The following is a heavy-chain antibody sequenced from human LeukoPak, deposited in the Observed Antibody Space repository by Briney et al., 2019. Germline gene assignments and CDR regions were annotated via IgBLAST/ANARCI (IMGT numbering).Heavy chain of an antibody. CDR3: ARDPEGGLDY. CDR1: GSTFIGYY. D-gene: IGHD3-16*01. J-gene: IGHJ4*02. CDR2: INPNSGGT. Sequence: ASVKVSCKASGSTFIGYYMHWVRQAPGRGLEWMGRINPNSGGTNYAQKFQGRVTMTRDTSISTAYMDLSRLRSDDTAVYYRARDPEGGLDYWGQGTLVTVSS. V-gene: IGHV1-2*06.